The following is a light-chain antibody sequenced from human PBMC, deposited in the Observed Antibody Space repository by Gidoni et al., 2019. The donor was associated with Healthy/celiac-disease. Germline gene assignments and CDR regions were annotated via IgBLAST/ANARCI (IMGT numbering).Light chain of an antibody. CDR3: SSYAGSYWV. CDR1: SSDVGGYNY. V-gene: IGLV2-8*01. Sequence: QSALTQPPSASASPGQSVTISCTGTSSDVGGYNYVSWYQPHPGKAPKLMSYEVSKRPSGVPDRFSGSKSGNTASLTVSGLQAEDEADYYCSSYAGSYWVFGGGTKLTVL. CDR2: EVS. J-gene: IGLJ3*02.